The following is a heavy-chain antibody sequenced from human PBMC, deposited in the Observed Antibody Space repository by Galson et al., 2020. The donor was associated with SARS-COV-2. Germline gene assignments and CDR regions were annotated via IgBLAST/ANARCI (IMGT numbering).Heavy chain of an antibody. Sequence: GESLKISCEASGFTFTTYWMIWVRQAPGKGLVWVSSISRDGTETHYADSVKGRFSMSRDNAQNTLYLQMNSLRGEDTAVYYCTTDIRAIRDHWGQGTLVTVSS. D-gene: IGHD3-3*02. CDR3: TTDIRAIRDH. CDR1: GFTFTTYW. CDR2: ISRDGTET. J-gene: IGHJ4*02. V-gene: IGHV3-74*01.